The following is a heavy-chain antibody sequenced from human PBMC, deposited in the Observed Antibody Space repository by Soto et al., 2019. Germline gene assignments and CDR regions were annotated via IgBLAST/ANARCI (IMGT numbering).Heavy chain of an antibody. J-gene: IGHJ5*02. CDR1: GYTFTSYG. CDR3: DRGPPFGLVIST. Sequence: GVSVKVSCKASGYTFTSYGISWLRQAPGQGLEWMGWISAYNGNTDYAQKLQGRVTMTTDTSTSTAYMELRSLRSDDTAVYYCDRGPPFGLVISTWGQGTLVTVS. CDR2: ISAYNGNT. D-gene: IGHD3-3*01. V-gene: IGHV1-18*01.